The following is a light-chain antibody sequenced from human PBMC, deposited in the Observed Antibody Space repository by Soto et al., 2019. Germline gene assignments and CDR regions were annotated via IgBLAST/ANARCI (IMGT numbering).Light chain of an antibody. Sequence: DIQLTQSPSSLSASVGDRVTITCRASQSISSYLNWYQQKPGKAPKLLIYAASSLQGGVPPRFSGSGSWTDFTLTISTLQPDDFETYYGQESYSTPHNFGQGTKLEIE. J-gene: IGKJ2*01. CDR1: QSISSY. CDR2: AAS. CDR3: QESYSTPHN. V-gene: IGKV1-39*01.